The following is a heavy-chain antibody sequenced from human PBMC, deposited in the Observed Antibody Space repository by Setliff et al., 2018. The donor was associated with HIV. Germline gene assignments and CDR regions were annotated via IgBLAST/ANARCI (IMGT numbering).Heavy chain of an antibody. CDR2: IDPSDSYT. Sequence: PGESLKISCKGSGYTFTSYWIGWVRQMPGKGLEWMGRIDPSDSYTNYSPSFQGHVTISADKSISTAYLQWSSLKASDTAMYYCARMGEYSSSGGAFDIWGQGTRVTVSS. J-gene: IGHJ3*02. V-gene: IGHV5-10-1*01. D-gene: IGHD6-6*01. CDR3: ARMGEYSSSGGAFDI. CDR1: GYTFTSYW.